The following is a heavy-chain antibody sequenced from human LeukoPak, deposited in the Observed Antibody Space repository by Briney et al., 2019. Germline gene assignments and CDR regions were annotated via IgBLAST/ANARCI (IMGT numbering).Heavy chain of an antibody. J-gene: IGHJ4*02. V-gene: IGHV3-23*01. CDR3: AKDVDTSMVSLFDA. Sequence: GGSLRLSCAASGFTFNTYAMSWVRQAPGKGLEWVSGSSGSGGSTNYADSVKGRLTIFRDNSKNTLYLQMNSLRAEDTAVYYCAKDVDTSMVSLFDAWGQGTLVTVSS. D-gene: IGHD5-18*01. CDR1: GFTFNTYA. CDR2: SSGSGGST.